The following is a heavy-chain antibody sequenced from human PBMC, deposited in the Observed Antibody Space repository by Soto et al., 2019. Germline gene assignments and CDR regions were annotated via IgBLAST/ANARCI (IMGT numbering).Heavy chain of an antibody. CDR3: ARDRLEWLLFGYYSGMDV. Sequence: VRLSCAASGFTFSSYGMRWVRQAPGKGLEWVAVIWYDGSNKYYADSVKGRFTISRDNSKNTLYLQMNSLRAEDTAVYYCARDRLEWLLFGYYSGMDVWGQGTTVTVSS. J-gene: IGHJ6*02. V-gene: IGHV3-33*01. CDR1: GFTFSSYG. CDR2: IWYDGSNK. D-gene: IGHD3-3*01.